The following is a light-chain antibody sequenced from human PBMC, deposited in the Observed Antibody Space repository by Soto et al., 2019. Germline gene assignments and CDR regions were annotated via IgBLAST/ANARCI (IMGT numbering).Light chain of an antibody. Sequence: EIVLTQSPATLSVSPGERATLSCRASQSISSTLAWYQQKPGQAPRLLICGASTRATGTPPRFSGSGSGTEFTLTISSLQSEDFAVYYCQQYDSWPLTFGPGTKVDIK. CDR1: QSISST. CDR3: QQYDSWPLT. V-gene: IGKV3-15*01. J-gene: IGKJ3*01. CDR2: GAS.